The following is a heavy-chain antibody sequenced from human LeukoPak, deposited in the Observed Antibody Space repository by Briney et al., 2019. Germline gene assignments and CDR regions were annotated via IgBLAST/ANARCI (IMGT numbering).Heavy chain of an antibody. CDR3: ARDLDWILFDY. CDR1: GFIFSDHW. Sequence: PGGSLRLSCEASGFIFSDHWMHWVRQAPGKGLVWVARIRPEGTTTAYADSVKGRFTISRDNAKNTLFLQMNSLSAEDTAVYYCARDLDWILFDYWGQGTLVTVSS. V-gene: IGHV3-74*03. J-gene: IGHJ4*02. D-gene: IGHD3-9*01. CDR2: IRPEGTTT.